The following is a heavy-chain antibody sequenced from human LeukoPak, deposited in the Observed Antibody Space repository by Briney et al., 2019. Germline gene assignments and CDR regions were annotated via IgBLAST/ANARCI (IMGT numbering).Heavy chain of an antibody. J-gene: IGHJ6*03. Sequence: SETLSLTCTVSGGSISSSSYYWGWIRQPPGKGLEWIGSIYYSGSTYYNPSLKSRVTISVDTSKNQFSLRLSSVTATDTAVYYCARRLGRKFGERFYYYHYMDVWGKGTTVTISS. CDR1: GGSISSSSYY. CDR2: IYYSGST. CDR3: ARRLGRKFGERFYYYHYMDV. D-gene: IGHD3-10*01. V-gene: IGHV4-39*07.